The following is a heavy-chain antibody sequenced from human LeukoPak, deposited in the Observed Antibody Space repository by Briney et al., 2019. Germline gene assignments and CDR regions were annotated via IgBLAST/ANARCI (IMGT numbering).Heavy chain of an antibody. CDR3: ARVYCGSSACYGGLDY. Sequence: PSETLSLTCTVSGGSISSGDYYWSWIRQPPGKGLEWIGYIYYSGSTSYNPSLKSRVTLSVDKSKNQFSLKLTSVTAADTAVYNCARVYCGSSACYGGLDYWGQGTLVTVSS. J-gene: IGHJ4*02. CDR1: GGSISSGDYY. D-gene: IGHD2-2*01. V-gene: IGHV4-30-4*08. CDR2: IYYSGST.